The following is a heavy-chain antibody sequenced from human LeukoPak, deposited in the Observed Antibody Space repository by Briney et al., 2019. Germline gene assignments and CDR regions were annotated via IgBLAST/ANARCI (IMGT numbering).Heavy chain of an antibody. J-gene: IGHJ4*02. D-gene: IGHD3-22*01. V-gene: IGHV1-2*02. Sequence: ASVKVSCKASGYTFTGYYMHWLRQAPGQGLEWMGWINPNSGGTNYAQKFQGRVTMTRDTSISTAYMELSRLRSDDTAVYYCARVAYFYDSSGYYYSDYWGQGTLVTVSS. CDR3: ARVAYFYDSSGYYYSDY. CDR2: INPNSGGT. CDR1: GYTFTGYY.